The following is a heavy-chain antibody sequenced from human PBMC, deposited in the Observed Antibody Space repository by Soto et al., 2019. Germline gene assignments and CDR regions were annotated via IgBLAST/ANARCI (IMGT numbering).Heavy chain of an antibody. J-gene: IGHJ4*02. CDR3: TRDLSH. CDR2: INSARTTT. CDR1: GVPFSTYP. V-gene: IGHV3-48*02. Sequence: DVQLVESGGGLVQPGGSLRLSCAASGVPFSTYPMHCVRQAPGKGLEWISNINSARTTTFHADSLKGRFTVSRDNDKNSLYLQLTSLRHEDTAVYYCTRDLSHWGQGTLFTVSS.